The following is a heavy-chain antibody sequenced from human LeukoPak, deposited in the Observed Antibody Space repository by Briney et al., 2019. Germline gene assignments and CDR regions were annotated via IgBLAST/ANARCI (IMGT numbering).Heavy chain of an antibody. D-gene: IGHD3-10*01. CDR2: ISAYNGNT. V-gene: IGHV1-18*01. Sequence: ASVKVSCKASGYTFTSYGISWVRQAPGQGLEWMGWISAYNGNTNYAQKLQGRVTITTDTSTSPAYLKLRSLSSDHTAVYYCARDSRAYGSGSYSYFDYWGQGTLVTVSS. CDR1: GYTFTSYG. CDR3: ARDSRAYGSGSYSYFDY. J-gene: IGHJ4*02.